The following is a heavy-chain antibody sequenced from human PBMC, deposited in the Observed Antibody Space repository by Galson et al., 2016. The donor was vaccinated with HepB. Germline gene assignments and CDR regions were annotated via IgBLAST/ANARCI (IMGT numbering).Heavy chain of an antibody. V-gene: IGHV3-21*01. D-gene: IGHD3-10*01. CDR3: ARGIGGTDRRHWFDP. Sequence: SLRLSCAATGFIFSTQSMNWVRQAPGKGLEWVSSIISTGSDTSYADSVKGRFTISRDNGKNTLYLQMNSLRAEDTAVYYWARGIGGTDRRHWFDPWGQGALVTVSS. CDR1: GFIFSTQS. J-gene: IGHJ5*02. CDR2: IISTGSDT.